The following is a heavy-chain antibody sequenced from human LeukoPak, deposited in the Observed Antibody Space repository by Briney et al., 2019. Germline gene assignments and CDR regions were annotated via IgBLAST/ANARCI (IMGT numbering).Heavy chain of an antibody. V-gene: IGHV3-9*01. Sequence: PGRSLRLSCAASGFTFDDYAMHWVRQAPGKGLEWVSGISWNSGSIGYADSVKGRFTISRDNAKNSLYLQMNSLRAEDTALYYCAKDIPAYSSAGSDYWGQGTLVTVSS. CDR2: ISWNSGSI. CDR1: GFTFDDYA. J-gene: IGHJ4*02. CDR3: AKDIPAYSSAGSDY. D-gene: IGHD6-19*01.